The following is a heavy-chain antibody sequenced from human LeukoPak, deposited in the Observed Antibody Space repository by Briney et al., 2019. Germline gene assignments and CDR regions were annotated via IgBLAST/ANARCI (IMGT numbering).Heavy chain of an antibody. Sequence: SVKVSCKASGGTFSSYAISWVRQAPGQGLEWMGGIIPIFGTANYAQKFQGRVTITADKSTSTAYMELSSLRSVDTAVYYCARVAYYYDSSGYRNAFDIWGQGTMVTVSS. J-gene: IGHJ3*02. CDR3: ARVAYYYDSSGYRNAFDI. D-gene: IGHD3-22*01. V-gene: IGHV1-69*06. CDR1: GGTFSSYA. CDR2: IIPIFGTA.